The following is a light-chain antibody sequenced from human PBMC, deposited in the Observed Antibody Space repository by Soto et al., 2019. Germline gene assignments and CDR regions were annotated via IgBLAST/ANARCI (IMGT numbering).Light chain of an antibody. CDR2: ASS. V-gene: IGKV1-39*01. Sequence: DIQMTQSPSSLSASVEDRVTITCRASQPISKNLNWYQQRPGKPPNLLIYASSSLQRGVPPRFSGGGFGTEFTLTITSLQPEDFATYYCQQTDSTPITFGQGTRLEIK. CDR3: QQTDSTPIT. J-gene: IGKJ5*01. CDR1: QPISKN.